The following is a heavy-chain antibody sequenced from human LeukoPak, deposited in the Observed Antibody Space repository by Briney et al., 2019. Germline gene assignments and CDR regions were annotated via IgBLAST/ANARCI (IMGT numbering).Heavy chain of an antibody. D-gene: IGHD6-6*01. CDR1: GGSINSNRYY. Sequence: SETLSLTCTVSGGSINSNRYYWGWIRQPPGRGLEWIACIYYNGRTYYNPSLKSRVTISFDTSKNQFSLKLSSVTAADTAVYYCARTGSSQLVGDYWGQGTLVTVSS. CDR3: ARTGSSQLVGDY. V-gene: IGHV4-39*07. J-gene: IGHJ4*02. CDR2: IYYNGRT.